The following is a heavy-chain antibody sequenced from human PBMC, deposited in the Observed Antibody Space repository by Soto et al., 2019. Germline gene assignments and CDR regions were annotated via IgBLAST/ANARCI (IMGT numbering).Heavy chain of an antibody. CDR2: IYYSGST. D-gene: IGHD3-3*01. V-gene: IGHV4-59*01. CDR1: GGSISSYY. CDR3: ARGRFLEWLLPPSDYYYMAV. Sequence: SETLSLTCTVSGGSISSYYWSWIRQPPGKGLEWIGYIYYSGSTNYNPSLKSRVTISVDTSKNQFSLKLSSVTAADTAVYYCARGRFLEWLLPPSDYYYMAVWGQGTTVPVSS. J-gene: IGHJ6*03.